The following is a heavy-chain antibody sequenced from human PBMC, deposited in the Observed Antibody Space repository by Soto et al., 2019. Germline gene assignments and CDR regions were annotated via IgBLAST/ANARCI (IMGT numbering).Heavy chain of an antibody. D-gene: IGHD2-21*01. Sequence: EVQLVESGGGLVQPGGSLRLSCAASGFTLSKYGMNWARQAPGKGLEWVTHINSAGTTIYYSDSVKGRLAISRDDDKNSLYLQMNSLRVDDTAIYYCARDPEGINDFDYWGQGTLVTVSS. J-gene: IGHJ4*02. CDR2: INSAGTTI. CDR1: GFTLSKYG. CDR3: ARDPEGINDFDY. V-gene: IGHV3-48*04.